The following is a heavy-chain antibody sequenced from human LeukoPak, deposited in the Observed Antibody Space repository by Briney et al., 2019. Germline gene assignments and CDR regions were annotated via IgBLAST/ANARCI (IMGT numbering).Heavy chain of an antibody. CDR3: ARVTSSGWGVT. CDR1: GGSISSYY. D-gene: IGHD6-19*01. V-gene: IGHV4-59*01. CDR2: IYYSGST. J-gene: IGHJ5*02. Sequence: PSETLSLTCTVSGGSISSYYWSWIRQPPGKGLEWIGYIYYSGSTNYNPSLKSRVTISVDTSKNQFSLKLSFVTAADTAVYYCARVTSSGWGVTWGQGTLVTVSS.